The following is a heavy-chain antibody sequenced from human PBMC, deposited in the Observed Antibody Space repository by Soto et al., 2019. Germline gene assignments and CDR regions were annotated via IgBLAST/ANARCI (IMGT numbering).Heavy chain of an antibody. CDR2: ISGSGGST. CDR3: AKARGSSTPAPGSY. CDR1: GFNFGSYA. D-gene: IGHD3-16*01. V-gene: IGHV3-23*01. J-gene: IGHJ4*02. Sequence: GGSLRLSCAASGFNFGSYAMSWVRQAPGRGLEWVSAISGSGGSTYYADSVKGRFTISRDNSKNTLYLQMNSLGAEDTAIYYCAKARGSSTPAPGSYWGQGSLVTVSS.